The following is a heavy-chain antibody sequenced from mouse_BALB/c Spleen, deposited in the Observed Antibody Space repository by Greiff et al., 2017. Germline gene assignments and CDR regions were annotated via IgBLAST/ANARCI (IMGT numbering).Heavy chain of an antibody. CDR3: ARDRGTVVARGNFDY. CDR1: GFTFSSYG. V-gene: IGHV5-6-3*01. Sequence: EVKVVESGGGLVQPGGSLKLSCAASGFTFSSYGMSWVRQTPDKRLELVATINSNGGSTYYPDSVKGRFTISRDNAKNTLYLQMSSLKSEDTAMYYCARDRGTVVARGNFDYWGQGTTLTVAA. J-gene: IGHJ2*01. CDR2: INSNGGST. D-gene: IGHD1-1*01.